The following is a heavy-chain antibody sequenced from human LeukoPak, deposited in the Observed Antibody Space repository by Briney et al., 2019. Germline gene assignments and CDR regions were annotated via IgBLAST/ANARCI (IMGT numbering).Heavy chain of an antibody. CDR1: GYTFTSYA. CDR3: ARAPPRVDYDYVWGSYRPEYYFDY. Sequence: ASVKVSCKASGYTFTSYAMNWVRQAPGQGLEWMGWINTNTGNPTYAQGFTGRFVFSLDTSVSTAYLQISSLKAEDTAVYYCARAPPRVDYDYVWGSYRPEYYFDYWGQGTLVTVSS. V-gene: IGHV7-4-1*02. CDR2: INTNTGNP. D-gene: IGHD3-16*02. J-gene: IGHJ4*02.